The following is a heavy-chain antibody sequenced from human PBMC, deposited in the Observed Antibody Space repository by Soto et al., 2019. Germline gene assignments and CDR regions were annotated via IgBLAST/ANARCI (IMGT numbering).Heavy chain of an antibody. Sequence: PSETLSLTCAFYVGSFSGYYWTWIRQPPGKGLEWIGEINHSGRSNSNPSLKSRVTISVDTSKNQFSLKLNSVTAADTAVYYCARGISMTVEVQRDAPGKYSFDSWGQGTLVTVSS. CDR2: INHSGRS. J-gene: IGHJ4*02. CDR1: VGSFSGYY. V-gene: IGHV4-34*01. CDR3: ARGISMTVEVQRDAPGKYSFDS. D-gene: IGHD3-22*01.